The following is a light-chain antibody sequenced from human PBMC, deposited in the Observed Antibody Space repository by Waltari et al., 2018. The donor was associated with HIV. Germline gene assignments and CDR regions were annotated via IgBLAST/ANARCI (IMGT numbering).Light chain of an antibody. CDR1: STDSRFFQY. Sequence: QSALTQPSSVSGFLGQSINISCTGISTDSRFFQYVSWYQQYPGKLPRHLIFDINNRASGGPEHFSGSRSGKSAALTFAGLQSGDEAHYYCASNRLDYTLIFGGGTKLTVL. V-gene: IGLV2-14*03. J-gene: IGLJ2*01. CDR3: ASNRLDYTLI. CDR2: DIN.